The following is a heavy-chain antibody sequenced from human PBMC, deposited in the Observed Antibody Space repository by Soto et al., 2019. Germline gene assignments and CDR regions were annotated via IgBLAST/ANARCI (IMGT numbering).Heavy chain of an antibody. V-gene: IGHV4-39*01. Sequence: SETLSLTCTVSGGSIRSSSYYWGWIRQPPGKGLEWIGSIYYSGSTYYNPSLKSRVTISVDTSKNQFSLKLSSVTAADTAVYYCASQAGFYYYYGMDVWGQGTTVT. J-gene: IGHJ6*02. CDR3: ASQAGFYYYYGMDV. D-gene: IGHD6-19*01. CDR2: IYYSGST. CDR1: GGSIRSSSYY.